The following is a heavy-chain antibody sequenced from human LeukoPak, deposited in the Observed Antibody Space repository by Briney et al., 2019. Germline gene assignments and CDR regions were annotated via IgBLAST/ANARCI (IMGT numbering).Heavy chain of an antibody. V-gene: IGHV3-7*03. J-gene: IGHJ4*02. Sequence: GGSLRLSCAASGFTFSSYWMSWVRQAPGKGLEWVANIKQDGSEKYYVDSVKGRFTISRDNAKNSLYLQTNSLRTDDTGVYYCARDRGAARPNDYWGQGTLVAVSS. CDR1: GFTFSSYW. D-gene: IGHD6-6*01. CDR3: ARDRGAARPNDY. CDR2: IKQDGSEK.